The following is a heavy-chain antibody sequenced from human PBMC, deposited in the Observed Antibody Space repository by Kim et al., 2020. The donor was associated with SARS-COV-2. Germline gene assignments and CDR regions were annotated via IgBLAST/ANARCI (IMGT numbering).Heavy chain of an antibody. CDR3: ARVDGTGSDFWSANFNHHDYALDV. D-gene: IGHD3-3*01. V-gene: IGHV7-4-1*02. J-gene: IGHJ6*02. Sequence: ASVKVSCKASGYTFNSYAINWVRQAPGQGLEWMGWINTNTGNPTYAQGFEGRFVFSLDTSVSTAYLQINDLKAEDRAVYYCARVDGTGSDFWSANFNHHDYALDVWGQGTTVAVSS. CDR1: GYTFNSYA. CDR2: INTNTGNP.